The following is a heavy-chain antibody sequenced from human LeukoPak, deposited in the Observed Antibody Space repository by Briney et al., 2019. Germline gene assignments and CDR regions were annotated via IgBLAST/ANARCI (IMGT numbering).Heavy chain of an antibody. D-gene: IGHD2-2*01. CDR1: GFAFSSYG. CDR3: ATYAGDY. J-gene: IGHJ4*02. Sequence: GGSLRLSCAASGFAFSSYGMHWVRQAPGKGLEWVAYIHYDSSTEDYADSVKGRFTISRDNSKNTLHLQMDTLRAEDTATYYCATYAGDYWGQGTLVTVSS. V-gene: IGHV3-30*02. CDR2: IHYDSSTE.